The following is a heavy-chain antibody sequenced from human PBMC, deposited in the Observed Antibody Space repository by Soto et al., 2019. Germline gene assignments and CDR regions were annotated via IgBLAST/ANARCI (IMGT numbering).Heavy chain of an antibody. CDR1: GDSISSGSYY. V-gene: IGHV4-31*03. CDR2: IYYSGTT. Sequence: KPSETLSLTCIVSGDSISSGSYYWSWIRQHPGKGLEWIGYIYYSGTTYYNPSLKSRLTLSVGMSKQQFSLRLSSVTAADTAVYYCARVSRVEMSTVAYSLHWGQGTLVTVSS. D-gene: IGHD4-4*01. J-gene: IGHJ1*01. CDR3: ARVSRVEMSTVAYSLH.